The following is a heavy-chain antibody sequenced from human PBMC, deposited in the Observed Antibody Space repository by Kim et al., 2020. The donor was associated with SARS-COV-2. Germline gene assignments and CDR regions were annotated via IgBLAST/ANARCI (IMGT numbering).Heavy chain of an antibody. CDR3: ARISSGGYSYGFDF. Sequence: SGDSVKGRIAMTRDNANNSLYLQLNNRRAEDTAVYYCARISSGGYSYGFDFWGQGTRVTVSS. V-gene: IGHV3-7*01. J-gene: IGHJ4*02. D-gene: IGHD5-18*01.